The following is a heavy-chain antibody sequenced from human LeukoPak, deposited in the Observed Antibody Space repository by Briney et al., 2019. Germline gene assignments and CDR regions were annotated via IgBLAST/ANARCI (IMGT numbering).Heavy chain of an antibody. V-gene: IGHV3-20*04. Sequence: GGSLRLSCAASTISFDSYGMSWVRQAPGKGPEWVAAINWSGDTTYYADSVKGRFTISRDNAKNSLYLQMNSLRAEDTAVYYCARVMAARVRGAFDIWGQGTMVTVSS. CDR1: TISFDSYG. CDR2: INWSGDTT. CDR3: ARVMAARVRGAFDI. J-gene: IGHJ3*02. D-gene: IGHD6-13*01.